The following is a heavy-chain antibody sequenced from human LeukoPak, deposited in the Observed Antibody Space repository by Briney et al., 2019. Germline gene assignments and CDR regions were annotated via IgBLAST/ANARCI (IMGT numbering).Heavy chain of an antibody. CDR2: IKQDGSEK. CDR1: GFTFNDHW. CDR3: AKARLGYCITSSCPTDFYYYMDV. D-gene: IGHD2-2*01. J-gene: IGHJ6*03. V-gene: IGHV3-7*01. Sequence: GGSLRLSCAASGFTFNDHWMSWVRQAPGKGLEWVANIKQDGSEKYYVDSVKGRFTISRDNAKNSLYLQMNSLRDEDTAVYYCAKARLGYCITSSCPTDFYYYMDVWGKGTTVTVSS.